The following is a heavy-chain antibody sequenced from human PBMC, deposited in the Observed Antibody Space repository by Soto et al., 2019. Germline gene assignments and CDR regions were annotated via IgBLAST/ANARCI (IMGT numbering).Heavy chain of an antibody. Sequence: PSETLSLTCAVYGGSFSGYYWTWIRQPPGTGLEWIGEINHSGSTNYNPSLKSRVTISVDTSKNQFSLNLTSVTAADTAVYYCARKTTPVARATWGQGILVTVSS. V-gene: IGHV4-34*01. D-gene: IGHD2-15*01. CDR1: GGSFSGYY. CDR2: INHSGST. J-gene: IGHJ4*02. CDR3: ARKTTPVARAT.